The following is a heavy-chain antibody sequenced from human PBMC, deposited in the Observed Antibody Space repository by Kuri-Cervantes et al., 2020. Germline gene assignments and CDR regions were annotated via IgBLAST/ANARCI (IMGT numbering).Heavy chain of an antibody. J-gene: IGHJ4*02. Sequence: SETLSLTCTVSGGSVSSYYWSWIRQPAGKGLEWIGRIYTSGSANYNPSLKSRVTISVDKSKNQFSLKLSSVTAADTAVYYCARERMSGYSSGWSDFDYWGQGTLVTVSS. CDR1: GGSVSSYY. CDR2: IYTSGSA. D-gene: IGHD6-19*01. V-gene: IGHV4-4*07. CDR3: ARERMSGYSSGWSDFDY.